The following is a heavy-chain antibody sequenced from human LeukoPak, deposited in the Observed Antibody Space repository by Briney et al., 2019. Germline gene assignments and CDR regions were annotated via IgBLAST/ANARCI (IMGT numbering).Heavy chain of an antibody. Sequence: SETLSLTCAVYGGSFSGYYWSWIRQPPGKGLEWIGEINHSGSTNYNPSLKSRVTISVDTSKNQFPLKLSSVTAADTAVYYCARTRGQWLVMTFDYWGQGTLVTVSS. CDR1: GGSFSGYY. J-gene: IGHJ4*02. V-gene: IGHV4-34*01. CDR2: INHSGST. D-gene: IGHD6-19*01. CDR3: ARTRGQWLVMTFDY.